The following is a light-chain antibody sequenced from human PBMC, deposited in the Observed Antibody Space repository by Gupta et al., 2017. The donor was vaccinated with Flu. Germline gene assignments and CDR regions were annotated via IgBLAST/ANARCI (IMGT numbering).Light chain of an antibody. V-gene: IGLV2-23*01. CDR1: SSDVGSYSL. CDR3: CSYAGSSTWV. J-gene: IGLJ3*02. Sequence: QSALTQPPSVSGSPGQSITISCTGTSSDVGSYSLVSWYQQHPGEDPKLMFYEGSKRPSGVSNRFSGSKSGNRASLTISGLQAEDEADEYCCSYAGSSTWVFGGGTKLTVL. CDR2: EGS.